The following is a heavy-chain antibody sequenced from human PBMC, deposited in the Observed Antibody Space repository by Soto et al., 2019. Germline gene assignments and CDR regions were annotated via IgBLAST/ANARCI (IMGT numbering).Heavy chain of an antibody. V-gene: IGHV3-33*01. CDR1: GFTFSSYG. CDR2: IWYDGSNK. D-gene: IGHD5-12*01. J-gene: IGHJ5*02. Sequence: QVQLVESGGGVVQPGRSLRLSCAASGFTFSSYGMHWVRQAPGKGLEWVAVIWYDGSNKYYADSVKGRFTISRDNSKNTLYLQMNSLRAEDTAVYYCARDLVPPWLRGTGQEQTGWFDPWGQGTLVTVSS. CDR3: ARDLVPPWLRGTGQEQTGWFDP.